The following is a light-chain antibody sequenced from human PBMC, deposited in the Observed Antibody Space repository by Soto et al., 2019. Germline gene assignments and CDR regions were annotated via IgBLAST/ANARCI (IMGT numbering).Light chain of an antibody. V-gene: IGKV3-15*01. CDR3: QQYNNWPRT. CDR1: QSVNSN. J-gene: IGKJ1*01. CDR2: RAL. Sequence: EIVLTQSPATLSSFPGDRVTLSCRASQSVNSNLAWYQQKPGQAPTLLIYRALTRATGIPARFSGSGSGTDFTLTISGLQSEDFAVYYCQQYNNWPRTFGQGTKVDIK.